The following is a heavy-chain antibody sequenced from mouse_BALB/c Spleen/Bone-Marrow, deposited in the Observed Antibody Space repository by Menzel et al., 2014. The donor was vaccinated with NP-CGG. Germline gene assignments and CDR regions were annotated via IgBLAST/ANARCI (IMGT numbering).Heavy chain of an antibody. CDR2: INPGSGST. D-gene: IGHD2-3*01. J-gene: IGHJ2*01. Sequence: QVQLKESGAELVRPGTSVKVSCKASGYAFTDYLMEWLKQRHGQGLEWIGVINPGSGSTNYNEKFKDKATLTADKSSSTAYMHLSSLTSDDSAVYFCARYDGYFDYWGQGTILTVSS. CDR3: ARYDGYFDY. V-gene: IGHV1-54*01. CDR1: GYAFTDYL.